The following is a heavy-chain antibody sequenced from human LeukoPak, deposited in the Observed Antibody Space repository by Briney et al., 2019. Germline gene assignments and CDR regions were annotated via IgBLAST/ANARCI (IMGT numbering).Heavy chain of an antibody. J-gene: IGHJ3*02. CDR2: IIPILGIA. CDR3: ARVTDTPSAFDI. V-gene: IGHV1-69*04. Sequence: GASVKVSCKVSGYTLTELSMHWVRQAPGQGLEWMGRIIPILGIANYAQKFQGRVTITADKSTSTAYMELSSLRSEDTAVYYCARVTDTPSAFDIWGQGTMVTVSS. CDR1: GYTLTELS.